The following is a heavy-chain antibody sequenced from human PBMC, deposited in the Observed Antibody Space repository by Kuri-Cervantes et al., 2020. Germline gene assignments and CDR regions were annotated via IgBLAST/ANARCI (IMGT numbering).Heavy chain of an antibody. CDR3: ARGSELDYGMDV. CDR2: ISWNSGSI. V-gene: IGHV3-9*01. CDR1: GFTFDDYA. D-gene: IGHD6-6*01. J-gene: IGHJ6*02. Sequence: SLKISCAASGFTFDDYAMHWVRQAPGKGLEWVSGISWNSGSIGYADSVKGRFTISRDNAKNSLYLQMNSLRAEDTAVYYCARGSELDYGMDVWGQGTTVTVSS.